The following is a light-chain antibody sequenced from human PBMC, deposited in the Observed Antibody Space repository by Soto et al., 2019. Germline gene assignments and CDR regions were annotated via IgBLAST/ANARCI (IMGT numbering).Light chain of an antibody. Sequence: EIVFTQSPATLSLSPGERATLSCRARQSVTTFLAWYQQKSGQAPRLLLSDASNRATGIPARFSGSGSGPDFTLTISSLAPEESAVYYCQQRSSWWTFGQGTKVEIK. CDR2: DAS. CDR1: QSVTTF. J-gene: IGKJ1*01. CDR3: QQRSSWWT. V-gene: IGKV3-11*01.